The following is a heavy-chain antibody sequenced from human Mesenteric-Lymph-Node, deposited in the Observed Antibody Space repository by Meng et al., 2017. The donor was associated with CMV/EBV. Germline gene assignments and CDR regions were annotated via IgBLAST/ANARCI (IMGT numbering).Heavy chain of an antibody. Sequence: ASVKVSCKVSGYTLTELSMHWVRQAPGKGLEWMGGFDPEDGETIYAQKFQGRVTMTEDTSTDTAYMELSSLRSEDTAVYYCATDQGWNYDLDYWGQGTLVTVSS. J-gene: IGHJ4*02. CDR3: ATDQGWNYDLDY. D-gene: IGHD1-7*01. CDR2: FDPEDGET. V-gene: IGHV1-24*01. CDR1: GYTLTELS.